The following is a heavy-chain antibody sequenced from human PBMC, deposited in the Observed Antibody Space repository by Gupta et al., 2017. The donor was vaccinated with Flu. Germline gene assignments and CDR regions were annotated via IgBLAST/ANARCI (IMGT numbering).Heavy chain of an antibody. CDR2: IKPNRGDT. CDR3: ARDGDPHVLRESKWLYQFLD. Sequence: WMGKVPGKGLEWMGWIKPNRGDTKYGQDFQGRVTMTRDTSISTVYRERSSLRSDDTAVYYCARDGDPHVLRESKWLYQFLDWGQGTLVTVSS. V-gene: IGHV1-2*02. J-gene: IGHJ4*02. D-gene: IGHD3-9*01.